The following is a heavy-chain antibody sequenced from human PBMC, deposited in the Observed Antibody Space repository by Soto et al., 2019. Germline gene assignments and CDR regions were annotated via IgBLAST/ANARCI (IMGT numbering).Heavy chain of an antibody. V-gene: IGHV1-69*01. J-gene: IGHJ6*02. D-gene: IGHD6-13*01. CDR3: ARDSIAAAGTPVLPPYYYYGMDV. CDR2: IIPIFGTA. Sequence: QVQLVQSGAEVKKPGSSVKVSCKASGGTFSSYAISWVRQAPGQGLEWMGGIIPIFGTANYAQKFQGRVTIPADESTSTAYMELSSLRSEDTAVYYCARDSIAAAGTPVLPPYYYYGMDVWGQGTTVTVSS. CDR1: GGTFSSYA.